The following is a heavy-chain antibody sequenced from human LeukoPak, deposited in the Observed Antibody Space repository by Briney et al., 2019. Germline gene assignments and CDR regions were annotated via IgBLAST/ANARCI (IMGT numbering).Heavy chain of an antibody. Sequence: SETLSLTCTVSGGSISSSSYYWGWIRQPPGKGLEWIGSIYYSGSTYYNPSLKSRVAISVDTSKNQFSLKLSSVTAADTAVYYCVGSATAPYYFDYWGQGTLVTVSS. CDR2: IYYSGST. J-gene: IGHJ4*02. CDR3: VGSATAPYYFDY. CDR1: GGSISSSSYY. V-gene: IGHV4-39*01. D-gene: IGHD3-10*01.